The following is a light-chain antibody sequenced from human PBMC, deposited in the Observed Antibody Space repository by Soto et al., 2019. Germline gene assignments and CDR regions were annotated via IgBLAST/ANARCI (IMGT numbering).Light chain of an antibody. J-gene: IGKJ4*01. CDR1: QSITTY. Sequence: DIQMTQSPSSLSASVVDRVTITFRASQSITTYLNCYRQKPGKAPKLLIYAASSLQSGVPSRFSGSGSETEFTLSISSLQPEDFATYFCQQIYSAPLTFGGGTKVDIK. CDR3: QQIYSAPLT. CDR2: AAS. V-gene: IGKV1-39*01.